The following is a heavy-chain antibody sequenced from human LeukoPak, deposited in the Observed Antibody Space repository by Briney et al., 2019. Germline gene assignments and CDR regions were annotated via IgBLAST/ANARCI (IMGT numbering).Heavy chain of an antibody. CDR1: GYTFTGYY. CDR2: INPNSGGT. J-gene: IGHJ6*02. V-gene: IGHV1-2*04. Sequence: ASVKVSCKASGYTFTGYYMHWVRQAPGQGLEWMGWINPNSGGTNYAQKFQGWVTMTRDTSISTAYMELSRLRSDDTAVYYCARDRPLLPPITGTSYYYYYGMDVWGQGTTVTVSS. D-gene: IGHD1-20*01. CDR3: ARDRPLLPPITGTSYYYYYGMDV.